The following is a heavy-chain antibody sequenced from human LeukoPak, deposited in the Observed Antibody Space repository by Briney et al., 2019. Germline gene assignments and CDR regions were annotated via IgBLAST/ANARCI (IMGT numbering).Heavy chain of an antibody. CDR1: GGSISSSNW. D-gene: IGHD3-3*01. J-gene: IGHJ5*02. Sequence: SGTLSLTCAVSGGSISSSNWWSWVRQPSGKGLEWIGEIYHSGSTNCNPSLKSRVTISVDTSKNQFSLKLSSVTAADTAVYYCARFHDFWSGYQAYNWFDPWGQGTLVTVSS. V-gene: IGHV4-4*02. CDR3: ARFHDFWSGYQAYNWFDP. CDR2: IYHSGST.